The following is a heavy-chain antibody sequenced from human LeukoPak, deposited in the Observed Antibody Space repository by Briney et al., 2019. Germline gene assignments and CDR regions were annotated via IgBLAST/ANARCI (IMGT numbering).Heavy chain of an antibody. J-gene: IGHJ3*02. Sequence: ASVKVSCKASGGTFSSYAISWVRQAPGQGLEWMGGIIPIFGTANYAQKFQGRVTITADESTSTAYMELSSLRSEDTAVYYCARDRWLQKQSAFDIWGQGTMVTVSS. V-gene: IGHV1-69*13. D-gene: IGHD5-24*01. CDR2: IIPIFGTA. CDR3: ARDRWLQKQSAFDI. CDR1: GGTFSSYA.